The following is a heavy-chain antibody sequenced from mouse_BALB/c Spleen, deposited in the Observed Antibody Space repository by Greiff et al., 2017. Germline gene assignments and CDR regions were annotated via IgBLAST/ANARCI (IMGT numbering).Heavy chain of an antibody. Sequence: VQVVESGPDLVVPSQSLSITCTVSGFSLTSYGVHWVRQPPGKGLEWLVVIWSDGSTTYNSALKSRLSISKDNSKSQVFLKMNSLQTDDTAMYYCARHEGDYYAMDYWGQGTSVTVSS. CDR2: IWSDGST. CDR1: GFSLTSYG. J-gene: IGHJ4*01. CDR3: ARHEGDYYAMDY. V-gene: IGHV2-6-2*01.